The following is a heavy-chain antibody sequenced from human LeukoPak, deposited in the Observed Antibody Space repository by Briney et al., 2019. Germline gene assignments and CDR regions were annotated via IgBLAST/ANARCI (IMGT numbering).Heavy chain of an antibody. D-gene: IGHD7-27*01. J-gene: IGHJ3*01. Sequence: SETLSLTCALYGGSFSGYYWRWIPQPPERGVECIGEINHSGGTNYTPSLKGRVTRSVDTSKNQFSLRLSSVTAADTAVYYWASGPGLGRLHPTRDLFDVWGQGTMVTVSS. V-gene: IGHV4-34*01. CDR1: GGSFSGYY. CDR3: ASGPGLGRLHPTRDLFDV. CDR2: INHSGGT.